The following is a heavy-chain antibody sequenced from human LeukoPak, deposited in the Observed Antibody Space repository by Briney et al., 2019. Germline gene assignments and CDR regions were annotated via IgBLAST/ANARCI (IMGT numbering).Heavy chain of an antibody. J-gene: IGHJ6*02. D-gene: IGHD6-19*01. CDR3: ARAVASSPTRYYYYYYGMDV. Sequence: SETLSLTCTVSGGSISSYYWSWIRQPPGKGLEWIGYIYYSGSTNYNPSLKSRVTISVDTSKNQFSLKLSSVTAADTAVYCCARAVASSPTRYYYYYYGMDVWGQGTTVTVSS. CDR2: IYYSGST. CDR1: GGSISSYY. V-gene: IGHV4-59*01.